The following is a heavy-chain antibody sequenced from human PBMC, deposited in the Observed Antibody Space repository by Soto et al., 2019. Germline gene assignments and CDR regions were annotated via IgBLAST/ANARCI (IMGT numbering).Heavy chain of an antibody. CDR3: ARVTDGYNSITDGDY. CDR2: INPSGGST. CDR1: GYTFTSYY. D-gene: IGHD5-12*01. V-gene: IGHV1-46*01. Sequence: ASVKVSCKASGYTFTSYYMHWVRQAPGQGLEWMGIINPSGGSTSYAQKFQGRVTMTRDTSTSTVYMELSSLRSEDTAVYYCARVTDGYNSITDGDYWGQGTLVTVSS. J-gene: IGHJ4*02.